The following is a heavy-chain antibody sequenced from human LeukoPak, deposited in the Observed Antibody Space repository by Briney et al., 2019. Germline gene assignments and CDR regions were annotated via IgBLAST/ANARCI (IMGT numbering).Heavy chain of an antibody. CDR2: MNPNSGNT. CDR1: GYLGNHD. V-gene: IGHV1-8*02. J-gene: IGHJ3*02. D-gene: IGHD2/OR15-2a*01. Sequence: ASVKVSCKASGYLGNHDINWVRQSTGQGLEWMGWMNPNSGNTGYAQKFQGRVTLTRDTSTSTAYMELSSLRPEDTAVYFCARNFYSDGFDIWGQGTKVTVS. CDR3: ARNFYSDGFDI.